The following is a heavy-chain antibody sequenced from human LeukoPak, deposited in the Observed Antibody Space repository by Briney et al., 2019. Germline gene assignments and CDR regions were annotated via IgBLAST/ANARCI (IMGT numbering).Heavy chain of an antibody. Sequence: PSETLSLTCTVSGGSISSGDYYWSWIRQPLGKGLEWIGYIYYSGSTYYNPSLKSRVTISVDTSKNQFSLKLSSVTAADTAVYYCARGDFRDTAMVMFDYWGQGTLVTVSS. V-gene: IGHV4-30-4*01. CDR3: ARGDFRDTAMVMFDY. CDR2: IYYSGST. CDR1: GGSISSGDYY. D-gene: IGHD5-18*01. J-gene: IGHJ4*02.